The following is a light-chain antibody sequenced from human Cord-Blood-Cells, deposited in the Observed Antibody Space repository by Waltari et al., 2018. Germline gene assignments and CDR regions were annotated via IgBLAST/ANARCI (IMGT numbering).Light chain of an antibody. J-gene: IGKJ2*03. Sequence: LSLSPGERATLSCRASQSVSSSYLAWYQQKPGQAPRLLIYGASSRATGIPDRFSGSGSGTDFTLTISRLEPEDFAVYYCQQYGSSPYSFGQGTKLEIK. CDR1: QSVSSSY. V-gene: IGKV3-20*01. CDR2: GAS. CDR3: QQYGSSPYS.